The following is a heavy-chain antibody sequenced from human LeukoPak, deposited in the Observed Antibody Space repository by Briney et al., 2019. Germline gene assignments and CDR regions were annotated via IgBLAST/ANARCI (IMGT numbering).Heavy chain of an antibody. V-gene: IGHV1-18*01. D-gene: IGHD2-15*01. CDR3: TRDSGLKDCSGVSCYRAFDI. CDR1: GYTFSNYV. CDR2: ISAYNGDT. J-gene: IGHJ3*02. Sequence: ASVKVSCKASGYTFSNYVISWVRQAPGQGLEWMGWISAYNGDTNYAQKLQGRLTTTTDTSTSTAYMELRSLRSDDTAVYFCTRDSGLKDCSGVSCYRAFDIWGQGTMITVSS.